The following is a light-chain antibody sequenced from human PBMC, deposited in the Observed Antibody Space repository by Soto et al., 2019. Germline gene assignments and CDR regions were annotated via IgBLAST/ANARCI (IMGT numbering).Light chain of an antibody. J-gene: IGKJ2*01. CDR1: QSVRSSY. V-gene: IGKV3-20*01. CDR3: QQYGSSPYT. Sequence: EIVLTQSPGTLSLSPGERATLSCRASQSVRSSYLAWYQQKPGQAPRLLIYGASRRATGIPDRFSGSGSGTDFTLTISRLEAEDFAVYYCQQYGSSPYTFGQGTKLEIK. CDR2: GAS.